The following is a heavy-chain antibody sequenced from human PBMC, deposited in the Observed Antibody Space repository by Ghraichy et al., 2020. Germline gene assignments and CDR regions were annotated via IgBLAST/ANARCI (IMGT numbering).Heavy chain of an antibody. Sequence: SETLSLTCTVSGGSISSYYWSWIRQPPGKGLEWIGYIYYSGSTNYNPSLKSRVTISVDTSKNQFSLKLSSVTAADTAVYYCVREEEYCSGGSCYSHFDYWDQGTLVTVSS. J-gene: IGHJ4*02. V-gene: IGHV4-59*01. D-gene: IGHD2-15*01. CDR1: GGSISSYY. CDR3: VREEEYCSGGSCYSHFDY. CDR2: IYYSGST.